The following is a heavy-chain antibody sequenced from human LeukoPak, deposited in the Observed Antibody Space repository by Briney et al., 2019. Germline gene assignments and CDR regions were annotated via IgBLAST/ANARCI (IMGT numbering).Heavy chain of an antibody. CDR3: AKPPEGTVVAALSYYGMDV. D-gene: IGHD4-23*01. J-gene: IGHJ6*02. Sequence: GGSLRLSCAASGLTFSSYAMSWVRQAPGKGLEWVSAISGSGRTAYYAGSVKGRFTISRDNSKNTLYLQMNSLRVADTAVYYGAKPPEGTVVAALSYYGMDVWGHGTTVTVPS. CDR2: ISGSGRTA. V-gene: IGHV3-23*01. CDR1: GLTFSSYA.